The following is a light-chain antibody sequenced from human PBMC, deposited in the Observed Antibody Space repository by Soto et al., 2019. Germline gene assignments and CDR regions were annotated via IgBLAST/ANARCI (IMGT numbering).Light chain of an antibody. CDR1: QFVSSR. J-gene: IGKJ1*01. CDR2: DTS. Sequence: EIVVTQSPATLSGSPGERANLSCRASQFVSSRLAWYQQRPGQVPRLLIYDTSTRAPGISARFSGRGSGTEFNLTISRLQTDDFATYYCQQYKSYPLTFGQGTKVEIK. V-gene: IGKV3-15*01. CDR3: QQYKSYPLT.